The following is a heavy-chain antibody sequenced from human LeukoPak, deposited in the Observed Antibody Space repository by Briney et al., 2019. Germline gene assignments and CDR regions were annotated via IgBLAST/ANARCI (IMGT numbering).Heavy chain of an antibody. D-gene: IGHD3-3*01. CDR3: SSDFWSGHPTTGMDV. Sequence: GGSLRLSCTASGFTFSSYWMSWVRQAPGKGLEWVANIKQDGSEKYYVDSVKGRFTISRDNAKNSLYLQMNSLRAEDTAVYYCSSDFWSGHPTTGMDVWGKGTTVTVSS. J-gene: IGHJ6*03. CDR1: GFTFSSYW. V-gene: IGHV3-7*01. CDR2: IKQDGSEK.